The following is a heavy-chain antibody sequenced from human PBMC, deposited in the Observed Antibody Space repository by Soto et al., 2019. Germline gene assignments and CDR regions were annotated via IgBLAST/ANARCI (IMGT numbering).Heavy chain of an antibody. V-gene: IGHV4-31*03. D-gene: IGHD6-13*01. CDR3: SLSFGVAAAGIFYF. CDR1: GGSISSGGYY. CDR2: IYYSGST. Sequence: SETLSLTCTVSGGSISSGGYYWSWIRQHPGKGLEWIGYIYYSGSTYYNPSLKSRVTISVDTSKNQFSLKLSSVTAADTAVYYCSLSFGVAAAGIFYFCGQGTLVTVSS. J-gene: IGHJ4*02.